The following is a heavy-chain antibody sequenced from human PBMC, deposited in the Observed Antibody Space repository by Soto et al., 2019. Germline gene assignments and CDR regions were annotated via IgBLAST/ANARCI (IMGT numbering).Heavy chain of an antibody. V-gene: IGHV4-39*01. CDR3: ARRLIDTWNQGHAFDF. J-gene: IGHJ3*01. CDR1: GGSVSSGNYF. D-gene: IGHD1-20*01. CDR2: IYDNGDT. Sequence: QLQLQESGPGLVKPAETLSLKCAVSGGSVSSGNYFWGWIRQPPGKGLEGLGNIYDNGDTYYSPSLNRRVTMSVDTAQNQFSLRLTSVTAADTAVYYCARRLIDTWNQGHAFDFWGQGPLVTVSS.